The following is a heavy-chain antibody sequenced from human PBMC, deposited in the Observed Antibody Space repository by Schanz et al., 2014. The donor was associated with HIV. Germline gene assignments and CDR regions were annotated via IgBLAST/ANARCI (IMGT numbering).Heavy chain of an antibody. CDR2: FTGGGGSA. CDR3: AKGVGVDTNGVSILS. CDR1: GFTFSTYA. D-gene: IGHD2-21*01. Sequence: VQLVDSGGGVVQPGRSLRLSCAASGFTFSTYAMSWVRQAPGKGLEWVSTFTGGGGSAVYADSVKGRFTISRDNSKNTLYLQMSSLRAEDTAVYYCAKGVGVDTNGVSILSWGQGTLVTVSS. J-gene: IGHJ5*02. V-gene: IGHV3-23*04.